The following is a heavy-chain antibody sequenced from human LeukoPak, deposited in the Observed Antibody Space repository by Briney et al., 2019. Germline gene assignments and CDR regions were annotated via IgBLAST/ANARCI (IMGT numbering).Heavy chain of an antibody. V-gene: IGHV1-46*01. CDR2: INPSGGST. CDR1: GYTFTGYY. Sequence: ASVKVSCKASGYTFTGYYMHWVRQAPGQGLEWMGIINPSGGSTSYAQKFQGRVTMTRDTSTSTVYMELSSLRSEDTAVYYCARRVYSGSTGGWFDPWGQGTLVTVSS. J-gene: IGHJ5*02. CDR3: ARRVYSGSTGGWFDP. D-gene: IGHD1-26*01.